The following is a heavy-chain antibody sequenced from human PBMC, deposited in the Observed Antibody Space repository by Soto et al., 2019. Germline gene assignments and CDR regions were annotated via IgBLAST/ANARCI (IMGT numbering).Heavy chain of an antibody. CDR2: ISDSGDRT. CDR3: AKDRGITVKAGDAFDV. D-gene: IGHD3-16*02. V-gene: IGHV3-23*01. J-gene: IGHJ3*01. CDR1: GFTLSMSA. Sequence: PGGSLRLSCASSGFTLSMSAVNWVRQSPGKGLEWVSYISDSGDRTYYADSVKGRFTISRDRSKNTVSLQMDSLRAEDTAVYYCAKDRGITVKAGDAFDVWGQGITVTVSS.